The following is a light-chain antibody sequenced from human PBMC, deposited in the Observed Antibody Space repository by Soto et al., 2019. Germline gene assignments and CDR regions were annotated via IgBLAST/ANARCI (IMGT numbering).Light chain of an antibody. CDR1: SSNIGNNY. CDR3: ETWDSGLNVVL. Sequence: QSVLTQPPSVSAAPGQKVTISCSGSSSNIGNNYVSWYQQLPGTAPKLLIYDNNKRPSGIPDRFSGSKSGTSATLGITGLQTGDEADYYWETWDSGLNVVLFGGGTKLTVL. CDR2: DNN. J-gene: IGLJ2*01. V-gene: IGLV1-51*01.